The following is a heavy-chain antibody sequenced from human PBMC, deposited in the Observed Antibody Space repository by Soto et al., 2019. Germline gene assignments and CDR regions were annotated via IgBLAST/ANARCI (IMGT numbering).Heavy chain of an antibody. CDR2: IYYSGST. Sequence: SETLSLTCTVSGGSISSGGYYWSWIRQHPGKGLEWIGYIYYSGSTYYNPSLKSRVTISVDTSKNQFSLKLSSVTAADTAVYYSARESYYDRSGYPQFEYWGQGTLVTVSS. CDR3: ARESYYDRSGYPQFEY. V-gene: IGHV4-31*03. D-gene: IGHD3-22*01. CDR1: GGSISSGGYY. J-gene: IGHJ4*02.